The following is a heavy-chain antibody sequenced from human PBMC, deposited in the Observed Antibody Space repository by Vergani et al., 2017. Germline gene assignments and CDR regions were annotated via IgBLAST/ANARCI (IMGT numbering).Heavy chain of an antibody. V-gene: IGHV4-59*11. D-gene: IGHD2-8*01. CDR3: AREGYCTNGVCFTLFDV. CDR2: IRHDGIT. CDR1: FDSIRNLY. Sequence: QVQLQESGPGLVKSSETLSLTCSVSFDSIRNLYRNWIRQPPGKGLEWIGEIRHDGITHYSPSLKSRVTISIDTSTHQFSLNLGSVTAADTAVYYSAREGYCTNGVCFTLFDVWGQGALVTVSS. J-gene: IGHJ4*02.